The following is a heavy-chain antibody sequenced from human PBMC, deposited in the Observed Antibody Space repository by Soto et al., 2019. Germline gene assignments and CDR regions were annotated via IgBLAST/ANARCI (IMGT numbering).Heavy chain of an antibody. Sequence: GGSLRLSCPASGFTFSSYWMSWVRQTPGRGLEWVASIKQDGSEKYYVDSVKGRFTISRDNDKNSLYLQMNSLRAEDTAVYYCARGGGIYYDFWSGSTYSYYGLDVWGQGPTVTVSS. J-gene: IGHJ6*02. CDR3: ARGGGIYYDFWSGSTYSYYGLDV. D-gene: IGHD3-3*01. CDR2: IKQDGSEK. CDR1: GFTFSSYW. V-gene: IGHV3-7*03.